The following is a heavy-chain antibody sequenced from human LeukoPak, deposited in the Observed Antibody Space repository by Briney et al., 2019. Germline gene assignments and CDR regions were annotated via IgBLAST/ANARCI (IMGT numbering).Heavy chain of an antibody. V-gene: IGHV1-2*02. J-gene: IGHJ4*02. CDR1: GYTFTGYY. Sequence: ASVKVSCKASGYTFTGYYMNWVRQAPGQGLEWMGWINPNSGATNYAQKFKGRVTMTRDTSISTTYMELSRLRSDDTAVYYCARDYGSGSYSSEFDYWGQGTLVTVSS. D-gene: IGHD3-10*01. CDR2: INPNSGAT. CDR3: ARDYGSGSYSSEFDY.